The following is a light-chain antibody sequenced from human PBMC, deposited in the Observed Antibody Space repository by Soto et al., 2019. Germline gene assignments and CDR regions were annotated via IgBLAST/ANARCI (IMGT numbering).Light chain of an antibody. Sequence: DIILTQSPAIVSLSPGARATLSCRASRSVSTNLAWYQHKHGQAPRLLIYGASTRVKDIPARFSGSGSGTDFTLTINYLKSEDFGVYYCQQYDKSLPPVTFGGGTKVEI. V-gene: IGKV3-15*01. CDR3: QQYDKSLPPVT. CDR1: RSVSTN. CDR2: GAS. J-gene: IGKJ4*01.